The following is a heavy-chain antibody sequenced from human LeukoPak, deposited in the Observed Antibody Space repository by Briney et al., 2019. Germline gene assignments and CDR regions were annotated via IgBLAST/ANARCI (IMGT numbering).Heavy chain of an antibody. CDR3: ARTVDGVTGSDY. CDR1: GFSFSDYP. D-gene: IGHD3-10*01. V-gene: IGHV3-48*01. CDR2: ISGSGTTI. J-gene: IGHJ4*02. Sequence: GGSLRLSCARYGFSFSDYPMDWVRQAPGKGLEWLSYISGSGTTIFYAGSVKGRFTISRDNAKNSLFLQMNSLRVEDTAVYYCARTVDGVTGSDYWGQGTLVTVSS.